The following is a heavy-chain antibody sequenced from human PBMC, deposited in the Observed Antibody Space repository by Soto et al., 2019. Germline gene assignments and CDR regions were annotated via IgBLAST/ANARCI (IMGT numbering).Heavy chain of an antibody. D-gene: IGHD2-2*01. CDR2: ISGSCVST. Sequence: EPQLLESGGGLAHPGGSLRLSCGASGFTFSSYAMSWVRQATGKGLEWVAAISGSCVSTYYADSVRGRSTISRDNSKKTLDLQMNSLRAEDTAVYYCAKFYCISTMCQAPAAKSTGGFEIWGQGTLVTVSS. CDR3: AKFYCISTMCQAPAAKSTGGFEI. V-gene: IGHV3-23*01. CDR1: GFTFSSYA. J-gene: IGHJ3*02.